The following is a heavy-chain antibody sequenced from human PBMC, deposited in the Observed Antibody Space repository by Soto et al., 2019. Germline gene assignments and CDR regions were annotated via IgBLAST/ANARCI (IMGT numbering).Heavy chain of an antibody. Sequence: GGSLRLSCAASGFTFSSYAMHWVRQAPGKGLEWVAVISYDGSNKYYADSVKGRFTISRDNSKNTLYLQMNSLRAEDTAVYYCAGESSSSSGSGMDVWGQGTTVTVSS. V-gene: IGHV3-30-3*01. CDR3: AGESSSSSGSGMDV. J-gene: IGHJ6*02. CDR2: ISYDGSNK. D-gene: IGHD6-6*01. CDR1: GFTFSSYA.